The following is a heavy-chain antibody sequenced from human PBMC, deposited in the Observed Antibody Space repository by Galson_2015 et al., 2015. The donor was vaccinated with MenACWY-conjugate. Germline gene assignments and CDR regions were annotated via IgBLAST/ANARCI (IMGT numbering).Heavy chain of an antibody. V-gene: IGHV1-18*01. CDR2: ISGKNGNA. Sequence: SVKVSCKASGYTFRNYGFTWVRQAPGQGLEWMGRISGKNGNAIYAQKFQDRFIMTTDASTNTAYMELGSLRSDDTATYYCASHSLGNIGYDWGQGTLVTVSP. CDR3: ASHSLGNIGYD. CDR1: GYTFRNYG. D-gene: IGHD2/OR15-2a*01. J-gene: IGHJ1*01.